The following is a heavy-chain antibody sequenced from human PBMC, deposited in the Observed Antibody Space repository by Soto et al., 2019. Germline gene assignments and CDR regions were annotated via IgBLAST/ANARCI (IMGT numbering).Heavy chain of an antibody. CDR2: ISTYNGDT. CDR3: AREGVAPYYYCGMDV. J-gene: IGHJ6*02. V-gene: IGHV1-18*01. CDR1: GYTFKSSG. D-gene: IGHD5-12*01. Sequence: ASVEVSCKACGYTFKSSGVSWVRQAHGQGLEWMGWISTYNGDTNYAQTFQGRVTMTTDTSTSTVHMEVRSLRSDDTAVYYCAREGVAPYYYCGMDVWGQGTPVTVSS.